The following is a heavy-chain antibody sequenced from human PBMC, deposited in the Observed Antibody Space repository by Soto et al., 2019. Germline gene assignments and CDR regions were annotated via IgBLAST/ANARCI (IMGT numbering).Heavy chain of an antibody. CDR3: ARGPYDDSSGYYATAFDT. V-gene: IGHV3-66*01. CDR1: GFTVSSNY. D-gene: IGHD3-22*01. Sequence: PGGSLRLSCAASGFTVSSNYMNWVRQAPGKGLEWVSIIQSGGSTYYTDSVKGRFTISKDNSKNTLYLQMTSLRAEDTAVYYCARGPYDDSSGYYATAFDTWGQGTMVTVSS. J-gene: IGHJ3*02. CDR2: IQSGGST.